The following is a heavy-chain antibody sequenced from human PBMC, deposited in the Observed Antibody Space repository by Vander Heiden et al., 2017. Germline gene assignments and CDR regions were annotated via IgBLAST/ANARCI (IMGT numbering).Heavy chain of an antibody. J-gene: IGHJ3*02. V-gene: IGHV1-46*01. D-gene: IGHD7-27*01. CDR2: INPGGGRP. CDR1: AYTFTTYP. Sequence: QVQLVQSGAAVKKPGASVKVSCKASAYTFTTYPMHWVRQAPGQGLEWMGIINPGGGRPTYAQKFQGRVSMARDTSTSTVNMELSSLRSEDTAMYYCARDQLTGVGAFDIWGQGTMVTVSS. CDR3: ARDQLTGVGAFDI.